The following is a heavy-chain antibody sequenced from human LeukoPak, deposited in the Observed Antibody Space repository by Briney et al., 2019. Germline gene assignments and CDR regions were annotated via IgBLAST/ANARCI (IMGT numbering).Heavy chain of an antibody. J-gene: IGHJ6*04. Sequence: GGSLRLSCAASGFTFSSYAMHWVRQAPGKGLEYVSAISSNGGSTYYANSVKGRFTISRDNSKNTLYLQMGSLRAEDMAVYYCASYDILTGYYSHWGKGTTVTVSS. CDR2: ISSNGGST. CDR1: GFTFSSYA. V-gene: IGHV3-64*01. D-gene: IGHD3-9*01. CDR3: ASYDILTGYYSH.